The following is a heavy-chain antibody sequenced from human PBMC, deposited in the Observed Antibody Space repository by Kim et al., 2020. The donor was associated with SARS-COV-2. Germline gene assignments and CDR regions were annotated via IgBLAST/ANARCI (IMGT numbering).Heavy chain of an antibody. CDR2: IGGSGDVK. Sequence: GGSLRLSCAASEFTFSNYAMSWVRQAPGKGLEWVSSIGGSGDVKYYADSVKGRFTISRDTFKNTLYLQMNSLRADDTAVYYCAILLDPNWGQGTLATVSS. V-gene: IGHV3-23*01. CDR3: AILLDPN. D-gene: IGHD3-9*01. CDR1: EFTFSNYA. J-gene: IGHJ4*02.